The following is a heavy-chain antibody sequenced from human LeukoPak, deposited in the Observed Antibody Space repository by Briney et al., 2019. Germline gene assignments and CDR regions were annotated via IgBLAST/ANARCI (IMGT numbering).Heavy chain of an antibody. Sequence: GGSLRLSCEASGLTFSNYGMSWVRQAPGKGPQWVSAITGDGTTTFYADSVKGRFTISRDNSKNMLYLQMSSLRAEDTAIYYCAKMQGYFDYWGQGTLVPVSS. CDR2: ITGDGTTT. J-gene: IGHJ4*02. CDR1: GLTFSNYG. CDR3: AKMQGYFDY. V-gene: IGHV3-23*01.